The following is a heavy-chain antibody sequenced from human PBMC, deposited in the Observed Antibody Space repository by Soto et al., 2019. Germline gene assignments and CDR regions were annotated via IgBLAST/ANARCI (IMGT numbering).Heavy chain of an antibody. CDR2: IYHAGRV. CDR1: GYSIASGYY. Sequence: SETLSLTCAVSGYSIASGYYWAWIRQSPGKGLEWIGSIYHAGRVYYNPSLNSRVALSLDTSKNHFSLKLTSVTAADTAVYYCARTFDYYGMDVWGQGTTVTVSS. CDR3: ARTFDYYGMDV. J-gene: IGHJ6*02. V-gene: IGHV4-38-2*01.